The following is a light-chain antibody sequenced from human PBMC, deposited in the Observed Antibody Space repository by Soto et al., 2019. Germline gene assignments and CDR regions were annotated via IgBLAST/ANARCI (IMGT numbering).Light chain of an antibody. V-gene: IGKV4-1*01. Sequence: DIVMTQSPDSLAVSLGERATINCKSSQSVLHSSHNENYLVWYQQKPGQPPKLLIYWASTRESGVPDRISGSGSGTDFTLTISSLQAEDVAVYYCQQYYSTPYTFGQGTKPEIK. CDR2: WAS. J-gene: IGKJ2*01. CDR3: QQYYSTPYT. CDR1: QSVLHSSHNENY.